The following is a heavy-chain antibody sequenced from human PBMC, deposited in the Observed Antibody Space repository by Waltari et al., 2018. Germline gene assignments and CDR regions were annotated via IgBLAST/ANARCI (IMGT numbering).Heavy chain of an antibody. Sequence: QVQLQESGPGLVKPSETLSLTCIVPGGSVSSDSYYWSWFRQPPGKGLEWIGYIYYSGSTNYNPSLKSRVTVSVDTSRNQFSLKLSSVTAADTAVYYCAREVASIYYYDSGGYYYFDYWGQGTLVTVSS. V-gene: IGHV4-61*01. CDR2: IYYSGST. J-gene: IGHJ4*02. D-gene: IGHD3-22*01. CDR3: AREVASIYYYDSGGYYYFDY. CDR1: GGSVSSDSYY.